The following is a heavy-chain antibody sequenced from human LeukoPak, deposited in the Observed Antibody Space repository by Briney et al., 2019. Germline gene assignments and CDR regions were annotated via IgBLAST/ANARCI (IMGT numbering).Heavy chain of an antibody. CDR2: VKKDGSEK. CDR1: GFTFSNNW. Sequence: PGGSLRLSCAASGFTFSNNWMTWVRQAPGKGLEWVASVKKDGSEKYYVDSVKGRFTISRDNAKNSLYLQMNSLRVEDTAVYYCARGTPYGSRSDYFDYWGQGTLVTVSS. V-gene: IGHV3-7*01. D-gene: IGHD3-10*01. CDR3: ARGTPYGSRSDYFDY. J-gene: IGHJ4*02.